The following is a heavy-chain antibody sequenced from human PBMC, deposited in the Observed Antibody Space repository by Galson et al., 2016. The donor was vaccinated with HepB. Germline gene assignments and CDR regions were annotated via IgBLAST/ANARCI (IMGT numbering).Heavy chain of an antibody. V-gene: IGHV1-3*01. D-gene: IGHD2-2*02. J-gene: IGHJ6*02. CDR3: ARDRKIYQLLYPGCYYGMDV. CDR2: INAGNGNT. CDR1: GYTFSSYA. Sequence: SVKVSCKASGYTFSSYALHWVRQAPGQRFEWMGWINAGNGNTKYAQNLQGRVTITMDRSARTVYMELSSLRFEDTAVYYCARDRKIYQLLYPGCYYGMDVWGQGTTVTVSS.